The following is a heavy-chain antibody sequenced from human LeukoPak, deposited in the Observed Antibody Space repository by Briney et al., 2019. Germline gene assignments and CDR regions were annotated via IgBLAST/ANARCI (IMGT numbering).Heavy chain of an antibody. CDR2: ISGSGGNT. J-gene: IGHJ4*02. CDR3: AKDGGVWFGESNDY. Sequence: PGGSLRLSCAASGFTFCNYAMNCVRQTPQKGLERVSGISGSGGNTYYADSVKGRFTISRDNFKNTLYLQMNSLRAEDTAVYYCAKDGGVWFGESNDYWGQGTLVTVSS. D-gene: IGHD3-10*01. CDR1: GFTFCNYA. V-gene: IGHV3-23*01.